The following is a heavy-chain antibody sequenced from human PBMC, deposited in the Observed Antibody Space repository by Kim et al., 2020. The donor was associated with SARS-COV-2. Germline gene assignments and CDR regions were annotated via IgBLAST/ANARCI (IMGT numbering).Heavy chain of an antibody. J-gene: IGHJ6*02. CDR3: AKEMAQTRMTKVGYGMDV. Sequence: KGRFTISKDNSKNTLYLQMNSLKAEDTALYYCAKEMAQTRMTKVGYGMDVWGQGTTVTVSS. V-gene: IGHV3-23*01. D-gene: IGHD4-17*01.